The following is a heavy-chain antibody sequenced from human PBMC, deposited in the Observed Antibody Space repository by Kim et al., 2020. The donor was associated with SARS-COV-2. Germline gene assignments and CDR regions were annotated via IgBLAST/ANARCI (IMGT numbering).Heavy chain of an antibody. J-gene: IGHJ5*02. CDR3: APKGGDYENSNWFDP. CDR1: GGSFSGYY. CDR2: INHSGST. V-gene: IGHV4-34*01. D-gene: IGHD3-16*01. Sequence: SETLSLTCAVYGGSFSGYYWNWIRRPPGKGLEWIGEINHSGSTNYNPSLKSRVTISVDTSKNQFSLKLSSVIAADTAVYYCAPKGGDYENSNWFDPWGQGTLVTVSS.